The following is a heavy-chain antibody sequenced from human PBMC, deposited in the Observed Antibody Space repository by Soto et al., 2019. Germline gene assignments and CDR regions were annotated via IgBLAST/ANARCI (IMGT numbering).Heavy chain of an antibody. D-gene: IGHD4-17*01. V-gene: IGHV4-31*03. CDR1: GGSISSGGYY. CDR3: ARGEGYGDYGGYSPNWFDP. CDR2: IYYIGST. Sequence: PSETLSLTCTVSGGSISSGGYYWNWIRQHPGKGLEWIGYIYYIGSTYYNPSLKSRVTISLDTSKNQFSLKLSSVTAADTAVYYCARGEGYGDYGGYSPNWFDPWGQGTLVTVSS. J-gene: IGHJ5*02.